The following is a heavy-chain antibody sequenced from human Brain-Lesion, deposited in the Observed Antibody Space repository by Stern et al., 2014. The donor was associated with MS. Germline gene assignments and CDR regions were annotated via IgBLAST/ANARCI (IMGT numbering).Heavy chain of an antibody. CDR3: ARLSSGWYAY. V-gene: IGHV4-59*01. CDR1: GDSMSSYY. D-gene: IGHD6-19*01. Sequence: QLQLQESGPGLVKPSETLSLTCTVSGDSMSSYYWSWIRQPPGKGLEWIGSIYYTGSTASKPSLKRRVTISVDTSKNQFSLRLASVTAADTAVYYCARLSSGWYAYWGQGTVVTVSS. J-gene: IGHJ4*02. CDR2: IYYTGST.